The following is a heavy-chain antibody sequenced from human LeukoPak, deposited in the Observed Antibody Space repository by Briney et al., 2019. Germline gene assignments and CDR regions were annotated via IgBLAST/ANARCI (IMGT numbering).Heavy chain of an antibody. CDR2: IYPGDSNT. D-gene: IGHD1-26*01. J-gene: IGHJ4*02. Sequence: GESLQISCKGSGYSFTSYWTGWVRHLPGKGLEWMGIIYPGDSNTRYSPSFQGQVTISADKSISTAYLQWSSLRASDSAMYYCARRKGGTSPAIFDYWGQGTLVTVSS. CDR1: GYSFTSYW. CDR3: ARRKGGTSPAIFDY. V-gene: IGHV5-51*01.